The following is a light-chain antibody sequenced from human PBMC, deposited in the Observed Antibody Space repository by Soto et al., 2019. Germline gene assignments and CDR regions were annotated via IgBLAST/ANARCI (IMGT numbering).Light chain of an antibody. CDR2: EVN. V-gene: IGLV2-14*01. J-gene: IGLJ1*01. CDR1: SIDVGGYNY. CDR3: SSKTSSRTPFV. Sequence: QSALTQPASVSGSPGQSITISCTGTSIDVGGYNYVSWYQQHPGNAPRLMIYEVNNRPSGVPNRFSGSKSGITASLTISGLQAEDEADYYCSSKTSSRTPFVFXTGTKVTVL.